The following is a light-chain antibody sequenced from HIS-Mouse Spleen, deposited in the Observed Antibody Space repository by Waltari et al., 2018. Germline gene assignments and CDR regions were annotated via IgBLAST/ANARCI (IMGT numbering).Light chain of an antibody. CDR2: EVS. CDR1: SSDVGGYNY. J-gene: IGLJ1*01. CDR3: SSYTSSSTLYV. Sequence: QSALTQPASVSGSPGQSITISCTGTSSDVGGYNYVSWYQQHPGKAPKLMIYEVSNRPSGFSNRFVGSKSGNTASLTISGLQAEDEADYYCSSYTSSSTLYVFGTGTKVTVL. V-gene: IGLV2-14*01.